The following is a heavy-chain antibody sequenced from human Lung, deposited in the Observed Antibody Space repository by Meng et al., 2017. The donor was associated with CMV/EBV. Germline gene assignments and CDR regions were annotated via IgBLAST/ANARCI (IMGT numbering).Heavy chain of an antibody. J-gene: IGHJ4*02. V-gene: IGHV1-18*01. CDR2: INAYNGDT. D-gene: IGHD1-26*01. Sequence: QGQLVEVGGEVKKHGDSVNVSCKASGYTFTNYGIPWVRQAPGQGLEWMGWINAYNGDTNYAQTLQGRVTMTTDTSTSTAYMELRSLRSDDTAVYYCARVEVGITSGDYWGQGTLVTVSS. CDR3: ARVEVGITSGDY. CDR1: GYTFTNYG.